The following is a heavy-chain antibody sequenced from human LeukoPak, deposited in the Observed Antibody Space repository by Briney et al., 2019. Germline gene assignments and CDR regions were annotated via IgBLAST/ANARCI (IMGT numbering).Heavy chain of an antibody. V-gene: IGHV5-51*01. J-gene: IGHJ3*02. CDR3: VRHGTVTTEWDAFDI. Sequence: GESLKISCKGSGYSFTNYWIGWVRQMPGKGLEWMGIIYPSDSDTRYSPSFQGQVTISADKSISTAYLQWSSLKASDTAMYYCVRHGTVTTEWDAFDIWGQGTMVTVSS. CDR2: IYPSDSDT. CDR1: GYSFTNYW. D-gene: IGHD4-17*01.